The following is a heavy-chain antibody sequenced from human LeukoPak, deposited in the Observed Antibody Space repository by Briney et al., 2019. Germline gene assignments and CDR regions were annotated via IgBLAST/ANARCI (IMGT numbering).Heavy chain of an antibody. CDR1: GFTFSSYG. CDR2: VSYDGSSK. Sequence: PGRSLRLSCAASGFTFSSYGMHWVRQAPGKGLEGVAVVSYDGSSKYYADSVKGRFTISRDNSKNTLYLQMNSLRAEDTAVYYCAKSYDSSGYYLDYYYGMDVWGQGTTVTVSS. CDR3: AKSYDSSGYYLDYYYGMDV. J-gene: IGHJ6*02. V-gene: IGHV3-30*18. D-gene: IGHD3-22*01.